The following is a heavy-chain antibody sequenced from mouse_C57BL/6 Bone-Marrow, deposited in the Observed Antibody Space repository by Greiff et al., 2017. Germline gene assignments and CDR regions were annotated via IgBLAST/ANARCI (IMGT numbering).Heavy chain of an antibody. J-gene: IGHJ2*01. V-gene: IGHV5-6*01. CDR1: GFTFSSYG. CDR3: ARNRGGNY. Sequence: EVQLVESGGDLVKPGGSLKLSCAASGFTFSSYGMSWVRQTPDKRLEWVATISSGGSYTYYPDSVKGRFTISRDNAKNTLYLQMSSLKSEDTAMYYCARNRGGNYWGQGTTLTVSS. CDR2: ISSGGSYT. D-gene: IGHD1-1*02.